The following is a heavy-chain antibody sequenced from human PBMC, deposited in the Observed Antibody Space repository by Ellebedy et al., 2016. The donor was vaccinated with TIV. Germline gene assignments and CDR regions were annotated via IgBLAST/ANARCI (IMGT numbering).Heavy chain of an antibody. Sequence: PGGSLRLSCSASGFSFSSYAMYRIRQAPGKGLEYVSAISSDGGSPFHADSVKGRFTISRDNSKSTLYLQMSSLRPEDTAVYYCVKWGYKYGFGDYWGQGTLVTVSS. CDR1: GFSFSSYA. V-gene: IGHV3-64D*09. CDR2: ISSDGGSP. D-gene: IGHD5-18*01. CDR3: VKWGYKYGFGDY. J-gene: IGHJ4*02.